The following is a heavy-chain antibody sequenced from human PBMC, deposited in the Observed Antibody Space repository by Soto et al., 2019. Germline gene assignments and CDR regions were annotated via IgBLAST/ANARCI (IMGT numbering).Heavy chain of an antibody. J-gene: IGHJ4*02. CDR1: GFIFDTYA. V-gene: IGHV3-23*01. Sequence: EVHLLDSGGGLVQPGGSLTLSCAASGFIFDTYAMSWVRQAPGKGLEWVSAISGSGGTTYYADSVKGRLTISRDNSKNTLYLQLNSLRAEDTAVYYCAKGRGRFKPGVQKTFDSWGQGTLVTVSS. D-gene: IGHD2-8*01. CDR3: AKGRGRFKPGVQKTFDS. CDR2: ISGSGGTT.